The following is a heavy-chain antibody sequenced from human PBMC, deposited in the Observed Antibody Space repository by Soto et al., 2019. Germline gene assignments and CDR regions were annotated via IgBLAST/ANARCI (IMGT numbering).Heavy chain of an antibody. D-gene: IGHD6-19*01. CDR3: AKYSGWYSCNWFDR. Sequence: GGSLRLSCIASGFTFSSFEMNWIRQAPGKGPEWIAIINASGRTISYADSVKGRFTISRDNAKNSVYLQMGSLRGEDTAMYYCAKYSGWYSCNWFDRWGQGTLVTVSS. CDR1: GFTFSSFE. V-gene: IGHV3-48*03. J-gene: IGHJ5*02. CDR2: INASGRTI.